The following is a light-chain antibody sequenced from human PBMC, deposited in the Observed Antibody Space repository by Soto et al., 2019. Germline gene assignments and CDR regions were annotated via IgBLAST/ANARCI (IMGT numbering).Light chain of an antibody. CDR1: QSVGTN. CDR3: QQYGSSPQT. J-gene: IGKJ1*01. CDR2: GAS. V-gene: IGKV3-15*01. Sequence: DIVMTHSPGTLSVSPCERAALSVRASQSVGTNLAWYQQRPGQAPRLLVYGASTRASGIPPRFSGSGSGTDFTLTISRLEPEDFAVYYCQQYGSSPQTFGQGTKVDIK.